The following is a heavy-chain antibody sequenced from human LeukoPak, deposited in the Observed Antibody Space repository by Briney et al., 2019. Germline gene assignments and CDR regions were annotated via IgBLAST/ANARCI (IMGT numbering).Heavy chain of an antibody. CDR1: GFTFSSYG. CDR3: TRDGDTTMVGGYYYYMDV. D-gene: IGHD5-18*01. V-gene: IGHV3-30*02. J-gene: IGHJ6*03. CDR2: IRYDGSNK. Sequence: GGSLRLSCAASGFTFSSYGMHWVRQAPGKGLEWVAFIRYDGSNKYYADSVKGRFTISRDNAKNSLYLQMNSLRAEDTAVYYCTRDGDTTMVGGYYYYMDVWGKGTTVTVSS.